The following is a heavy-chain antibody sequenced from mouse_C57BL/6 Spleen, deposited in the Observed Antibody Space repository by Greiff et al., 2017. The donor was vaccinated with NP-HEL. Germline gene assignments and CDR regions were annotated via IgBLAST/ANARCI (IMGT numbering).Heavy chain of an antibody. CDR2: IYPSDSET. CDR1: GYTFTSYW. J-gene: IGHJ3*01. CDR3: ARLQLRPFAY. D-gene: IGHD3-2*02. V-gene: IGHV1-61*01. Sequence: QVQLQQPGAELVRPGSSVKLSCKASGYTFTSYWMDWVKQRPGQGLEWIGNIYPSDSETHYNQKFKDKATLTVDKSSSTAYMQLSSLTSEDSAVYYCARLQLRPFAYWGQGTLVTVSA.